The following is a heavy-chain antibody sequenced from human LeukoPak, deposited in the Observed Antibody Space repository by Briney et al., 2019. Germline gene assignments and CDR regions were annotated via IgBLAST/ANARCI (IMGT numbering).Heavy chain of an antibody. Sequence: GASVTVSCKASGGTFSSYAISWVRQAPGQGLEWMGRIIPIFGIANYAQKFQGRVTITADKSTSTAYMELSSLRSEDTAVYYCASSPPSRYCSGGSCVNWFDPWGQGTLVTVSS. V-gene: IGHV1-69*04. CDR2: IIPIFGIA. CDR1: GGTFSSYA. D-gene: IGHD2-15*01. CDR3: ASSPPSRYCSGGSCVNWFDP. J-gene: IGHJ5*02.